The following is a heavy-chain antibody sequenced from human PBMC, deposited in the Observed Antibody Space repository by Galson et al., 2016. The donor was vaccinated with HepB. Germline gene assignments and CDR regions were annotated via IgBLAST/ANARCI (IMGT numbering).Heavy chain of an antibody. CDR2: INQDGSEK. J-gene: IGHJ3*02. Sequence: SLRLSCAASGFTFSYYLMTWVRQAPGKGLEWVANINQDGSEKYYVDSVKGRFTISRDNAKNSLYLQMNSLRAEDTAVYYCATPGGSSDVFDIWGQGTMVTVSS. V-gene: IGHV3-7*01. CDR3: ATPGGSSDVFDI. D-gene: IGHD6-6*01. CDR1: GFTFSYYL.